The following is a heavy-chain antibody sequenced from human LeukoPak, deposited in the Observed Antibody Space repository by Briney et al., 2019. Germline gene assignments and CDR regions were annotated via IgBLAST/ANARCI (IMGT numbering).Heavy chain of an antibody. CDR3: AREARIAAAGRFDY. D-gene: IGHD6-13*01. Sequence: VASVKVSCKASGGTFSSYAISWVRQAPGQGLEWMGGIIPIFGTANYAQKFQGRVTINADESTSTAYMELSSLRSEDTAVYYCAREARIAAAGRFDYWGQGTLVTVSS. CDR1: GGTFSSYA. V-gene: IGHV1-69*13. J-gene: IGHJ4*02. CDR2: IIPIFGTA.